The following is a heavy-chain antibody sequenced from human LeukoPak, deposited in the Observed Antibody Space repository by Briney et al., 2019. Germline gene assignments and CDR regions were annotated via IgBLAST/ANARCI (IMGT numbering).Heavy chain of an antibody. CDR1: GFTFSSYA. CDR3: ARLPTFYYDSSHYHYDY. CDR2: ISGSGDST. D-gene: IGHD3-22*01. V-gene: IGHV3-23*01. Sequence: GGSLRLSCAASGFTFSSYAMSWVRQAPGKGLEWVSAISGSGDSTYYADSVKGRFTISRDKSKNTLYLQMYSLRAEDTAVYYCARLPTFYYDSSHYHYDYWGQGTLVTVSS. J-gene: IGHJ4*02.